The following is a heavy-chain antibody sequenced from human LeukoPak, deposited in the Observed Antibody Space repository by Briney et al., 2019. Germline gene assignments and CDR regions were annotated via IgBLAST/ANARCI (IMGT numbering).Heavy chain of an antibody. CDR2: ISGSGGTT. V-gene: IGHV3-23*01. CDR3: AKTYYHDSRGYALYYFDY. Sequence: PGGSLRLSCAASGFTFSSYAMSWVRQAPGKGLEWVSAISGSGGTTYYADSVKGRFTISRDNSKNTLYLQMNSLRAEDTAIYYCAKTYYHDSRGYALYYFDYWGQGTLVTVSS. J-gene: IGHJ4*02. CDR1: GFTFSSYA. D-gene: IGHD3-22*01.